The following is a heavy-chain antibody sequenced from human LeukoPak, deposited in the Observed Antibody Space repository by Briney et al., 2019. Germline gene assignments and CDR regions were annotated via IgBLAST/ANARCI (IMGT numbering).Heavy chain of an antibody. D-gene: IGHD2-15*01. CDR1: GFTFSSYA. CDR2: ISGSGGST. J-gene: IGHJ4*02. CDR3: AKEGYCSGGSCYSYFDY. V-gene: IGHV3-23*01. Sequence: PGGSLRLSCAASGFTFSSYAMSWLRQPPGRGLEGVSAISGSGGSTSYADSVKGRFTISRDNSKNTLFLQMNSLRAEDTAVYYCAKEGYCSGGSCYSYFDYWGQGTLVTVSS.